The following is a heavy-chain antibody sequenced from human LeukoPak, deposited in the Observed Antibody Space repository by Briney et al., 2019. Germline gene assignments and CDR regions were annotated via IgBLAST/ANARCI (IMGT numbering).Heavy chain of an antibody. J-gene: IGHJ1*01. CDR2: IKSDGST. V-gene: IGHV3-74*01. Sequence: GGSLRLSCAASGFTFSSYWMHWVRQAPGKGLVWVSRIKSDGSTNYADSVKGRFTISRDNAKSTVSLQMNSLRTEDTGVYYCARAPSEIGGYYPEYFRHWGQGTLVTVSS. CDR3: ARAPSEIGGYYPEYFRH. CDR1: GFTFSSYW. D-gene: IGHD3-22*01.